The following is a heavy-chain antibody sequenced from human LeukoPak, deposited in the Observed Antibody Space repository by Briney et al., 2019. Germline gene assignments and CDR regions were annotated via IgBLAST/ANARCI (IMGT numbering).Heavy chain of an antibody. CDR2: ISGSGGST. D-gene: IGHD3-22*01. Sequence: PGGSLRLSCAASGFTFSSYAMSWVRQAPGKGLEWVSAISGSGGSTYYADSVKGRFTISRDNSKNTLYLQMNSLRAEDTAVYYCAKRADYYDSSGATGAYFDYWGQGTLVTVSS. CDR3: AKRADYYDSSGATGAYFDY. CDR1: GFTFSSYA. V-gene: IGHV3-23*01. J-gene: IGHJ4*02.